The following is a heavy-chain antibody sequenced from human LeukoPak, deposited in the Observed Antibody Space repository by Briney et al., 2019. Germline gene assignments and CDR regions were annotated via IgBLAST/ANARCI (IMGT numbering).Heavy chain of an antibody. CDR2: ISGSGAGT. Sequence: GGSLRLSCAASGFTFSSYFMIWVRQSPGKGLEWVSTISGSGAGTYYADSVKGRFTISRDNSKNTLYLQMNSLRAEDTAIYYCAEYCSGGSCYSGLAYWGQGTLVTVSS. J-gene: IGHJ4*02. V-gene: IGHV3-23*01. CDR1: GFTFSSYF. CDR3: AEYCSGGSCYSGLAY. D-gene: IGHD2-15*01.